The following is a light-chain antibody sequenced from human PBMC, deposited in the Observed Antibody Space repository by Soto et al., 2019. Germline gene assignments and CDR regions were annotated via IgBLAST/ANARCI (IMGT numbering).Light chain of an antibody. CDR3: LLYYGGAVV. V-gene: IGLV7-43*01. CDR1: TGAVTSGYY. CDR2: GTS. J-gene: IGLJ2*01. Sequence: QTVVTQEPSMTVSPGGTVNLTCASSTGAVTSGYYANWFQQKPGQAPRALIYGTSNKHSWTPARFSGSLLGGKAVLTLSGVQPEDEAEYYCLLYYGGAVVFGGGTKVTVL.